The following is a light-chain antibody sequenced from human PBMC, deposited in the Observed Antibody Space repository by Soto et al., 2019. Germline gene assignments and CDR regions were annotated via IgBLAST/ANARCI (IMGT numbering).Light chain of an antibody. CDR3: SSYTTSNTRQIV. CDR2: DVT. V-gene: IGLV2-14*03. Sequence: QSVLTQPTSVSGSPGQSIAISFTGTSSEVCGYNYVSWYQHHPGKAPNLIIYDVTNRPSGVSNPFSGSKSGNTASLTISGLQPEDEADYYCSSYTTSNTRQIVFGTGTKVTVL. J-gene: IGLJ1*01. CDR1: SSEVCGYNY.